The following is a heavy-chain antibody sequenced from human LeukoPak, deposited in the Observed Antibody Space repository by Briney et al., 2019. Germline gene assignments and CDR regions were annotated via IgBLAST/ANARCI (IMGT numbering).Heavy chain of an antibody. Sequence: KPSETLSLTCTVSGGSISSYYWSWIRQPAGKGLEWIGRIYTSGSTNYNPSLKSRVTMSVDTPKNQFSLKLSSVTAADTAVYYCARGPSTYCSSTSCLTFDYWGQGTLVTVSS. CDR2: IYTSGST. V-gene: IGHV4-4*07. J-gene: IGHJ4*02. D-gene: IGHD2-2*01. CDR3: ARGPSTYCSSTSCLTFDY. CDR1: GGSISSYY.